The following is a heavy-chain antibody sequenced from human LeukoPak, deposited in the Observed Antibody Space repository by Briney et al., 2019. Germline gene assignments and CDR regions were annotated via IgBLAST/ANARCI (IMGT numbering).Heavy chain of an antibody. CDR1: GGSIGSDNR. D-gene: IGHD5-12*01. V-gene: IGHV4-4*02. CDR3: ARRVMTISGYYGCFDY. Sequence: PSETLSHTCDVSGGSIGSDNRWSWVRQPPGKGLEWVGEIYYSGTANQNPSLESRVTMSVDRSKNQFSLNLSSVTAADTAVYYCARRVMTISGYYGCFDYWGQGVPVTVSS. CDR2: IYYSGTA. J-gene: IGHJ4*02.